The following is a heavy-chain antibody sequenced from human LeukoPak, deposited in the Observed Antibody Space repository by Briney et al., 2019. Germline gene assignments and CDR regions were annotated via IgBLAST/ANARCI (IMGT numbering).Heavy chain of an antibody. CDR3: ARALDYYDSSGYYSYYYYMDV. CDR2: IYHSGST. Sequence: SETLSLTCTVSGYSISSGYYWGWIRQPPGKGLEWIGSIYHSGSTYYNPSLKSRVTISVGTSKNQFSLKVSSVTAADTAVYYCARALDYYDSSGYYSYYYYMDVWGKGTTVTVSS. CDR1: GYSISSGYY. V-gene: IGHV4-38-2*02. D-gene: IGHD3-22*01. J-gene: IGHJ6*03.